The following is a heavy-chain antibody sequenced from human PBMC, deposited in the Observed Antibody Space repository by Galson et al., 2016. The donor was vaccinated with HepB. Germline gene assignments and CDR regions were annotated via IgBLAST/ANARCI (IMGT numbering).Heavy chain of an antibody. CDR2: ISWDSRRI. D-gene: IGHD2/OR15-2a*01. Sequence: SLRLSCAASGFTFDDFAIHWVRQPPGKGLEWVSSISWDSRRIGYADSVKGRFTVSRDNAKKSLYLQMNSLRPDDTALYYCAKTIEYCSRDNCSDYLDKWGQGTLVFVSS. V-gene: IGHV3-9*01. CDR3: AKTIEYCSRDNCSDYLDK. CDR1: GFTFDDFA. J-gene: IGHJ4*02.